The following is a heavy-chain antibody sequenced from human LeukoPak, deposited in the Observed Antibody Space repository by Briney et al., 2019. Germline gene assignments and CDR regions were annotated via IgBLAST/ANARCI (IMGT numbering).Heavy chain of an antibody. CDR3: ARGTVGRTYCGGDCYSPIDY. Sequence: SETLSLTCTVSGGSISSGSYYLSWIRQPAGKGLEWIGRMYTSGSTNYNPSLKSRVTISVDTSKNQFSLKLNSVTSADTAVYYCARGTVGRTYCGGDCYSPIDYWGQGSLVTVSS. CDR2: MYTSGST. V-gene: IGHV4-61*02. CDR1: GGSISSGSYY. D-gene: IGHD2-21*01. J-gene: IGHJ4*02.